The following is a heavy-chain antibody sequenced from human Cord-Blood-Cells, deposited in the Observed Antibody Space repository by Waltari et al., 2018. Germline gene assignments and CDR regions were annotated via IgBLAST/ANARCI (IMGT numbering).Heavy chain of an antibody. D-gene: IGHD2-15*01. CDR2: IYYSGST. J-gene: IGHJ6*03. CDR1: GGSISSGDYY. CDR3: ARVGCSGGSCYYYYYYYMDV. Sequence: QVQLQESGPGLVKPSQTLSLTCTVSGGSISSGDYYWSWIRQPPGKGLEWIGYIYYSGSTYYHPSLKSRVTLSVDTSKNQFSLKLSSVTAADTAVYYCARVGCSGGSCYYYYYYYMDVWGKGTTVTVSS. V-gene: IGHV4-30-4*08.